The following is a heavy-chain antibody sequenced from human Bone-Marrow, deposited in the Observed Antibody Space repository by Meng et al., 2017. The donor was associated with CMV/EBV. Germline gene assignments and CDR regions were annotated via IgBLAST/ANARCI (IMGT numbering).Heavy chain of an antibody. CDR2: SSVYNGNT. V-gene: IGHV1-18*04. D-gene: IGHD2-2*01. CDR1: GYTFTGYY. J-gene: IGHJ4*02. Sequence: ASVKVSCKASGYTFTGYYMHWVRQAPGQGLEWIGWSSVYNGNTNYAQKLQDRVTLTTDTSTRTAFMELRSLGSDDTAMDYCARDSPRVEVPGGPDYWGQGTLVTVSS. CDR3: ARDSPRVEVPGGPDY.